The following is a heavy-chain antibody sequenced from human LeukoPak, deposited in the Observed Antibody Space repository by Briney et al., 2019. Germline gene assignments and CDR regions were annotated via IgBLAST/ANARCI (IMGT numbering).Heavy chain of an antibody. J-gene: IGHJ4*02. D-gene: IGHD2-2*01. Sequence: SETLSLTCAVYGGSFSGYYWSWIRQPPGKGLEWIGEINHSGSTNYNPSLKSRVTISVDTSKNQFSLKLSSVTAADTAVYYCARGVVVPAAVYFDYWGQGTLVTVSS. CDR2: INHSGST. V-gene: IGHV4-34*01. CDR3: ARGVVVPAAVYFDY. CDR1: GGSFSGYY.